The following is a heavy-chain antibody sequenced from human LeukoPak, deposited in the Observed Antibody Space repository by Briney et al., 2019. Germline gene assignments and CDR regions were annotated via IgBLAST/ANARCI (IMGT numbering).Heavy chain of an antibody. D-gene: IGHD6-6*01. CDR3: ARDHSIAARPGVGWFDP. Sequence: SVKVSCKASGGTFSSYAISWVRQAPGQGLEWMGGIIPIFGTANYAQKFQGRVTITADESTSTAYMELSSLRSEDTAVYYCARDHSIAARPGVGWFDPWGQGTLVTVSS. CDR1: GGTFSSYA. CDR2: IIPIFGTA. J-gene: IGHJ5*02. V-gene: IGHV1-69*13.